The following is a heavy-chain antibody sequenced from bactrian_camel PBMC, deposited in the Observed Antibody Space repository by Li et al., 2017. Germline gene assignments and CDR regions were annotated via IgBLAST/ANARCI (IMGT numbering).Heavy chain of an antibody. CDR2: IYSDGGVT. J-gene: IGHJ4*01. Sequence: HVQLVESGGGPVQPGGSLRLSCVASGFTFGTYWMYWVRQAPGKEREGVAAIYSDGGVTYYADSVKGRFTISRDNTKETVYLQMDSLKPEDTAMYHCAAGSVAGIPIIWQFSETEYEYWGQGTQVTVS. V-gene: IGHV3S6*01. D-gene: IGHD7*01. CDR1: GFTFGTYW. CDR3: AAGSVAGIPIIWQFSETEYEY.